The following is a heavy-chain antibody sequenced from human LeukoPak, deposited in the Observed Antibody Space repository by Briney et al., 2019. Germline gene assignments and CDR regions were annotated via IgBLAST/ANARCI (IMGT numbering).Heavy chain of an antibody. CDR3: ARGSSSGPPDYYYYMDV. D-gene: IGHD6-19*01. Sequence: ASVKVSCKASGYTFTSYDISWVRQAPGQGLEWMGGIIPIFGTANYAQKFQGRVTITTDESTSTAYMELSSLRSEDTAVYYCARGSSSGPPDYYYYMDVWGKGTTVTVSS. CDR2: IIPIFGTA. J-gene: IGHJ6*03. V-gene: IGHV1-69*05. CDR1: GYTFTSYD.